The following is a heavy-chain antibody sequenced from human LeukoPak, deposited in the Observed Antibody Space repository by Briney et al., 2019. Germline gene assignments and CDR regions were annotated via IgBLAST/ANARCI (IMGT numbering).Heavy chain of an antibody. J-gene: IGHJ4*02. Sequence: PGGSLRLSCAASGFTFSSNWMSWVRQAPGKGLEWVANIKQDGSEKYCVDSVKGRFTISRDNAKNSLYLQMNSLRAEDTAIYYCAGGLNDYWGQGTLVTVSS. V-gene: IGHV3-7*05. D-gene: IGHD3-16*01. CDR1: GFTFSSNW. CDR3: AGGLNDY. CDR2: IKQDGSEK.